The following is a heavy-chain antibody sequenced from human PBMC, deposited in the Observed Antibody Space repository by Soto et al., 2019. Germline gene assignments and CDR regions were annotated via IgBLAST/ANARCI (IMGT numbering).Heavy chain of an antibody. CDR1: GYSFTSYW. V-gene: IGHV5-10-1*01. CDR2: IDPSDSYT. J-gene: IGHJ6*02. Sequence: PGESLKISCKGSGYSFTSYWISWVRQMPGKGLEWMGRIDPSDSYTNYSPSFQGHVTISADKSISTAYLQWSSLKASDTAMYYCARQLVVPAAIVSYGMDVWGQGTTVTVSS. D-gene: IGHD2-2*02. CDR3: ARQLVVPAAIVSYGMDV.